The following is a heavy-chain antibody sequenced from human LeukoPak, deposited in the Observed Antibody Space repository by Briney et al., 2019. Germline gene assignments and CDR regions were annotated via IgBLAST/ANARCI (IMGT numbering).Heavy chain of an antibody. Sequence: ASVKVSCKASGYTFTGYYMHWVRQAPGQGLEWMGWINPNSGGTNYAQKFQGRVTMIRDTSISTAYMELSRLRSDDTAVYYCARDPGCTNGVCYPYYYYYMDVWGKGTTVTVS. CDR3: ARDPGCTNGVCYPYYYYYMDV. CDR1: GYTFTGYY. J-gene: IGHJ6*03. CDR2: INPNSGGT. V-gene: IGHV1-2*02. D-gene: IGHD2-8*01.